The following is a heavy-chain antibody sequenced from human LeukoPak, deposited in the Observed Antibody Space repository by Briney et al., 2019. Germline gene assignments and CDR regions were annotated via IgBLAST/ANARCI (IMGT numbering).Heavy chain of an antibody. CDR3: AKDLQTYYDFWSGYSYAFDI. Sequence: GGSLRLSCAASGFTFDDYAMHWVRQAPGKGLEWVSGISWNSGSIGYADSVKGRFTISRDNAKNSLYLQMNSLRAEDTALYYCAKDLQTYYDFWSGYSYAFDIWGQGTMVTVSS. D-gene: IGHD3-3*01. CDR1: GFTFDDYA. V-gene: IGHV3-9*01. J-gene: IGHJ3*02. CDR2: ISWNSGSI.